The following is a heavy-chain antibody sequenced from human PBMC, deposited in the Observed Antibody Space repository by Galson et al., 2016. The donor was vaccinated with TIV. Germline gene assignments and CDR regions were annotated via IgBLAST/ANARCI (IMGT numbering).Heavy chain of an antibody. V-gene: IGHV4-30-4*01. J-gene: IGHJ6*02. CDR3: ARDLFQYDSSRYRDEFPYYYYGLDV. CDR1: RGSVNSGDYY. D-gene: IGHD3-22*01. CDR2: IDGSGST. Sequence: TLSLTCTVSRGSVNSGDYYWNWIRQPPGKGLEWLGYIDGSGSTHYNPSLKSRLTISIDRSKNQFSLNLSSVTAADTAVYYCARDLFQYDSSRYRDEFPYYYYGLDVWGQGTPVTVSS.